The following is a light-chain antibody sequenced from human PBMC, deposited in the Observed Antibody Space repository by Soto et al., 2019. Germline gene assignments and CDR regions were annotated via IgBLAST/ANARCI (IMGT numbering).Light chain of an antibody. Sequence: EVVLTQSPGTLSLSPGERATLSCRASRSVSSNYLAWYQQKPGQTPRLLIYAASNRATGIPDRFSGSGSGTDFTLTISRLEPEDFAVYYCQQYGSSPRTFGQGTKVESK. V-gene: IGKV3-20*01. CDR2: AAS. CDR1: RSVSSNY. J-gene: IGKJ1*01. CDR3: QQYGSSPRT.